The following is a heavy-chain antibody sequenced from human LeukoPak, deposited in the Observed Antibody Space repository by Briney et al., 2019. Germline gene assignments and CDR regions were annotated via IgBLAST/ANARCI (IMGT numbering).Heavy chain of an antibody. D-gene: IGHD3-9*01. CDR1: GFTFSSYG. CDR3: AKGGPDILTGYLYYYYYMDV. CDR2: IRYDGSNK. J-gene: IGHJ6*03. Sequence: GGSLRLSCAASGFTFSSYGMHWVRQAPGKGLEWVAFIRYDGSNKYYADSVKGRFTISRDNSKNTLYLQMNSLRAEDTAVYYCAKGGPDILTGYLYYYYYMDVWGKGTTVTISS. V-gene: IGHV3-30*02.